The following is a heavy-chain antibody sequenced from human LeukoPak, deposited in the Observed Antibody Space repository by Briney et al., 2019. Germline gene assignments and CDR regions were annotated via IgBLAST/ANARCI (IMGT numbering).Heavy chain of an antibody. V-gene: IGHV4-39*01. Sequence: SETPSLTCTVSGGSISSSSYYWGWIRQPPGKGLEWIGSIYYSGSTYYNPSLKSRVTISVDTSKNQFSLKLSSVTAADTAVYYCARQGSSSWYGYYFDYWGQGTLVTVSS. J-gene: IGHJ4*02. D-gene: IGHD6-13*01. CDR3: ARQGSSSWYGYYFDY. CDR2: IYYSGST. CDR1: GGSISSSSYY.